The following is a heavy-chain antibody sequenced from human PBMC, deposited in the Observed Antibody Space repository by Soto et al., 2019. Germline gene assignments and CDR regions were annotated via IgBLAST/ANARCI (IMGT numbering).Heavy chain of an antibody. V-gene: IGHV4-34*01. J-gene: IGHJ4*02. CDR1: GGSFSGYY. D-gene: IGHD3-16*01. Sequence: SETLSLTCAVYGGSFSGYYWSWIRQPPGKGLEWIGEINHSGSTNYNPSLKSRVTISVDTSKNQFSLKLSSVTAADTAVYYCARGVRGMANLDYWGQGTLVTVSS. CDR3: ARGVRGMANLDY. CDR2: INHSGST.